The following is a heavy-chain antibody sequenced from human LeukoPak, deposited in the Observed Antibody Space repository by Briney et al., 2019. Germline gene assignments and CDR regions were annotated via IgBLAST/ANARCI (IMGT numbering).Heavy chain of an antibody. Sequence: PSETLSLTCTVSGGSISSGSYYWSWIRQPAGKGLEWIGRIYTSGSTNYNPSLKSRVTISVDTSKNQFSLKLSSVTAADTAVYYCAREGLGSSWSFDYWGQGTLVTVSS. CDR3: AREGLGSSWSFDY. V-gene: IGHV4-61*02. D-gene: IGHD6-13*01. J-gene: IGHJ4*02. CDR1: GGSISSGSYY. CDR2: IYTSGST.